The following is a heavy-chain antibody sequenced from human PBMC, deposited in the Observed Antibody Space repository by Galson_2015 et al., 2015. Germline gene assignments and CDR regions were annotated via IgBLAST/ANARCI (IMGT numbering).Heavy chain of an antibody. D-gene: IGHD2-2*01. V-gene: IGHV1-3*01. CDR3: ARDACSSTSCYALVGWFDP. Sequence: SVKVSCKASGYTFTSYAMHWVRQAPGQRLEWMGWINAGNGNTKYSQKFQGRVTMTRDTSTSTVYMELSSLRSEDTAVYYCARDACSSTSCYALVGWFDPWGQGTLVTVSS. CDR2: INAGNGNT. CDR1: GYTFTSYA. J-gene: IGHJ5*02.